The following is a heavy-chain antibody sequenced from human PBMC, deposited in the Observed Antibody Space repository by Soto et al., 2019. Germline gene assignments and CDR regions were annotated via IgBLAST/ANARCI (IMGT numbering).Heavy chain of an antibody. D-gene: IGHD3-22*01. CDR2: VNSDGSST. J-gene: IGHJ4*02. CDR1: GFTFSTYA. CDR3: ARGGTSGYADN. V-gene: IGHV3-74*01. Sequence: GGSLRLSCAASGFTFSTYAMDWVRQAPGKGLVWVSRVNSDGSSTNYADSVKGRFTISRDNAKNTLYLQMNSLRAEDTAVYYCARGGTSGYADNWGQGTLVTVSS.